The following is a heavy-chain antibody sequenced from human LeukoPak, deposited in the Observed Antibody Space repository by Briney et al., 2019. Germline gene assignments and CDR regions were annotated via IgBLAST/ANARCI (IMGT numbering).Heavy chain of an antibody. CDR2: IKQDGSEK. V-gene: IGHV3-7*01. Sequence: PGGSLRLSCAASGFTFSSYWMSWARQAPGKGLEGVANIKQDGSEKYYVDSVKGRFTISRDNAKNSLYLQMNSLRAEDTAVYYCAREQWPLAFDIWGQGTMVTVSS. J-gene: IGHJ3*02. D-gene: IGHD6-19*01. CDR3: AREQWPLAFDI. CDR1: GFTFSSYW.